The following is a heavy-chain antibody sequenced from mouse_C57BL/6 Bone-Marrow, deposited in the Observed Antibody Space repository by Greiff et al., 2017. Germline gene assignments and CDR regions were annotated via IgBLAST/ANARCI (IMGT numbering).Heavy chain of an antibody. CDR1: GYTFTSYW. V-gene: IGHV1-69*01. Sequence: QVQLQQPGAELVMPGASVKLSCKASGYTFTSYWMHWVKQRPGQGLEWIGEIDPSDSYTNYNQKFKGKSTLTVDKSSSTAYMQLSSLTSEDSAVYYCARSGDGYPYAMEYWGQGTSVTVSS. J-gene: IGHJ4*01. CDR2: IDPSDSYT. CDR3: ARSGDGYPYAMEY. D-gene: IGHD2-3*01.